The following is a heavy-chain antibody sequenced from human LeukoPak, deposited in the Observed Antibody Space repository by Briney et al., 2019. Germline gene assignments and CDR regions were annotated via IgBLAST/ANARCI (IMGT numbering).Heavy chain of an antibody. CDR3: ARVKGYSSGWYLDY. D-gene: IGHD6-19*01. CDR1: GGSFSGYY. CDR2: INHSGST. V-gene: IGHV4-34*01. Sequence: SETLSPTCAVYGGSFSGYYWSWIRQPPGKGLEWIGEINHSGSTNYNPSLKSRVTISVDTSKNQFSLKLSSVTAADTAVYYCARVKGYSSGWYLDYWGQGTLVTVSS. J-gene: IGHJ4*02.